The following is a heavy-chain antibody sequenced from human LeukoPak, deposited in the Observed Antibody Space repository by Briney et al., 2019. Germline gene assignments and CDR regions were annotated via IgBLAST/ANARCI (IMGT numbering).Heavy chain of an antibody. CDR1: GFTFSSYT. CDR3: ARDLAHYYGMDV. V-gene: IGHV3-48*01. Sequence: GGPLRLSCAASGFTFSSYTMNWVRQAPGKGLEWVSYISSSSNTIYYADSVKGRFTISRDNAKSSLYLQMNSLRAEDTAVYYCARDLAHYYGMDVWGQGTTVTVSS. CDR2: ISSSSNTI. J-gene: IGHJ6*02.